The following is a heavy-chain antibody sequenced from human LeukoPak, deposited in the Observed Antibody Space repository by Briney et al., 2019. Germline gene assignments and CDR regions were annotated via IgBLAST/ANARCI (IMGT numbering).Heavy chain of an antibody. Sequence: ASVKVSCKASGYTFTGYFMHWVRQAPGQGLEWMGWINPNSGGTNYAQKFQGRVTMTRDTSISTAYMELSRLRSDDTAVYYCAPTGATNFYFDYWGQGTLVNVSS. V-gene: IGHV1-2*02. CDR2: INPNSGGT. D-gene: IGHD1-26*01. J-gene: IGHJ4*02. CDR1: GYTFTGYF. CDR3: APTGATNFYFDY.